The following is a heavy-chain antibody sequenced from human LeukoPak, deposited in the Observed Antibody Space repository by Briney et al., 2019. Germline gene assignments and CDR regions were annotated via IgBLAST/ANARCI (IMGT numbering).Heavy chain of an antibody. CDR2: INHSGST. Sequence: IPSETLSLTCAVYGGSFSGYYWSWIRQPPGKGLEWIGEINHSGSTNYNPSLKSRVTISVDTSKNQFSLKLSSVTAADTAVYYCARRWWWYYYYMDVWGKGTTVTISS. CDR1: GGSFSGYY. D-gene: IGHD2-21*01. J-gene: IGHJ6*03. V-gene: IGHV4-34*01. CDR3: ARRWWWYYYYMDV.